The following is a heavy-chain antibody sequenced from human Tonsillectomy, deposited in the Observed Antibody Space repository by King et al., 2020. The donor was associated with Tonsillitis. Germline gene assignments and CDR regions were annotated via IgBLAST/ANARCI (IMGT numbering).Heavy chain of an antibody. V-gene: IGHV4-59*01. D-gene: IGHD6-19*01. CDR2: IYYSGST. CDR1: GGSISSYY. CDR3: ARKQYSSGWIDY. Sequence: VQLQESGPGLVKPSETLSLTCTVSGGSISSYYWSWIRQPPGKGLEWIGYIYYSGSTNYNPSLKSRVTISVDTSKNQFSLKLSSVTAADTAVYYCARKQYSSGWIDYWGQGPLVTVSS. J-gene: IGHJ4*02.